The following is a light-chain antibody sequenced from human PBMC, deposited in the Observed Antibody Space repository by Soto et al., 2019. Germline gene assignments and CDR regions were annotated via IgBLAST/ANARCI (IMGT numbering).Light chain of an antibody. V-gene: IGKV3-15*01. CDR3: QRYNSWPLT. CDR1: QSVSSH. CDR2: DTS. Sequence: EIVMTQSPASLSVSPGERATLSCRASQSVSSHLAWYQQKPGQAPRLLIYDTSTRATGVPARFSGSRSGTEITLTINSLQSEDFAVYYCQRYNSWPLTFGGGTKVDIK. J-gene: IGKJ4*02.